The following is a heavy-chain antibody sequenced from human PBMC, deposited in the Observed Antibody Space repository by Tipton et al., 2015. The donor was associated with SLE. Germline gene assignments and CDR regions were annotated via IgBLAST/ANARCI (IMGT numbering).Heavy chain of an antibody. J-gene: IGHJ3*01. V-gene: IGHV4-61*02. CDR1: GDSMGDSSYF. CDR2: VSSRGGT. Sequence: TLSLTCTVSGDSMGDSSYFWAWIRQPAGKALEWLGRVSSRGGTNYNPSLKSRVTISIDTSKRQFSLGLNSVTAADSGLYYCARDSSHWNDVFDVWGQGTVVSVSS. CDR3: ARDSSHWNDVFDV. D-gene: IGHD1-1*01.